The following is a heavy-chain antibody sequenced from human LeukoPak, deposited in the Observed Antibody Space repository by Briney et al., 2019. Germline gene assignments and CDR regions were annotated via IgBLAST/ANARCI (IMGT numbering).Heavy chain of an antibody. CDR2: IYYSGST. CDR1: GGSISSGGYY. Sequence: SQTLSLTCTVSGGSISSGGYYWSWIRQHPGKGLEWIGYIYYSGSTYYNPSLKSRVTISVDTSKNQFSLKLSSVTAADTAVYYCARDIVAAAGTSYYYYGMDVWGQGTTVTVS. D-gene: IGHD6-13*01. V-gene: IGHV4-31*03. CDR3: ARDIVAAAGTSYYYYGMDV. J-gene: IGHJ6*02.